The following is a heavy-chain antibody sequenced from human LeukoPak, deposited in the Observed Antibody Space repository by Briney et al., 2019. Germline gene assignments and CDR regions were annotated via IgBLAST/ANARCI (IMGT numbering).Heavy chain of an antibody. V-gene: IGHV4-34*01. CDR2: INHPGST. CDR3: ASGKMTISRKWIVVPGPIDY. D-gene: IGHD3-22*01. J-gene: IGHJ4*02. CDR1: GGSFSDYY. Sequence: SESLSLTCAVYGGSFSDYYWSWSRQPPGKGLEWIGEINHPGSTNYNPSLKSRVTISVDTSKNQFSLELTSVTAADTAVYYCASGKMTISRKWIVVPGPIDYWGQGTLVTVSS.